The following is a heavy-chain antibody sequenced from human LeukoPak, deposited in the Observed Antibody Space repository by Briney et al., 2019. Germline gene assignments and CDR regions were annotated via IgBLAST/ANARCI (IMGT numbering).Heavy chain of an antibody. CDR1: GYSFTSHY. V-gene: IGHV1-24*01. Sequence: ASVKVSCKTSGYSFTSHYMHWVRQAPGKGLEWMGGFDPEDGETIYAQKFQGRVTMTEDTSTDTAYMELSSLRSEDTAVYYCATDPAITIFGVVEDYWGQGTLVTVSS. J-gene: IGHJ4*02. CDR2: FDPEDGET. D-gene: IGHD3-3*01. CDR3: ATDPAITIFGVVEDY.